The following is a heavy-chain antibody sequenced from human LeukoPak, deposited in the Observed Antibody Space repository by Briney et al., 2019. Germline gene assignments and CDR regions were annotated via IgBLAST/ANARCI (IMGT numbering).Heavy chain of an antibody. J-gene: IGHJ4*02. D-gene: IGHD5-12*01. CDR2: ISYGGSNK. CDR3: AKDGSGYSGYADY. CDR1: GFTFSSYG. V-gene: IGHV3-30*18. Sequence: QPGRSLRLSCAASGFTFSSYGMHWVRQAPGKGLEWVAVISYGGSNKYYADSVKGRFTISRDNSKNTLYLQMNSLRAEDTAVYYCAKDGSGYSGYADYWGQGTLVTVSS.